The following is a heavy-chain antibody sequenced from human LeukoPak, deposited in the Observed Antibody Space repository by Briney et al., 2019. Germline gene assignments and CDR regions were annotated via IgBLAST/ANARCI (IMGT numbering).Heavy chain of an antibody. CDR3: ARVGSGSYEGWFDP. Sequence: TSETLSLTCSVSGDSISSYSWSWIRQPPGKGLEWIGYIYYSGSTNYNPSLKSRVTISVDTSKNQFSLKLSSVTAADTAVYYCARVGSGSYEGWFDPWGQGTLVTVSS. CDR1: GDSISSYS. CDR2: IYYSGST. J-gene: IGHJ5*02. D-gene: IGHD1-26*01. V-gene: IGHV4-59*01.